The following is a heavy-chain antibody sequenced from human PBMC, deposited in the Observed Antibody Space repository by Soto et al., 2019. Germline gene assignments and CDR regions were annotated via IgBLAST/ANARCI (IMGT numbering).Heavy chain of an antibody. V-gene: IGHV4-34*01. J-gene: IGHJ4*02. CDR2: INHSGST. CDR1: GGSFSGYY. Sequence: QVQLQQWGAGLLKPSETLSLTCAVYGGSFSGYYWSWIRQPPGKGLEWIGEINHSGSTNYNPSLTSRVTMSADTSKGQFSLRLSAVTAADTAVYYCARGRCSATYCYSSFASWGQGTLVTVSS. D-gene: IGHD2-15*01. CDR3: ARGRCSATYCYSSFAS.